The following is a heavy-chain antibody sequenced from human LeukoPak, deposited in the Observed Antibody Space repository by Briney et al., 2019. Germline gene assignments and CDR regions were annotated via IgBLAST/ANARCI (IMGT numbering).Heavy chain of an antibody. CDR2: ISHSGGT. CDR3: ARIHRYCSGGACYVLDN. J-gene: IGHJ4*02. D-gene: IGHD2-15*01. CDR1: GGSISSGDYY. Sequence: PSETLSLTCTVSGGSISSGDYYWSWIRQPPGKGLEWIAYISHSGGTYYNPSLKSRATISLDTARNQFSLKLSSVTAADTAVYYCARIHRYCSGGACYVLDNWGQGTLVAVSS. V-gene: IGHV4-30-4*01.